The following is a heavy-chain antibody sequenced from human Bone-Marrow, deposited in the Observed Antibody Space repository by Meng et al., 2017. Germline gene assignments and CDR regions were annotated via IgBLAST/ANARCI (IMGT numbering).Heavy chain of an antibody. Sequence: QVHLVQAGGVVKKPGSRVKVSCKASGGTFSSYAISLVRQAPGQGLEWMGGIIPIFGTANYAQKFQGRVTITADESTSTAYMELSSLRSEDTAVYYCARTYGDYCFDYWGQGTLVTVSS. CDR2: IIPIFGTA. V-gene: IGHV1-69*01. D-gene: IGHD4-17*01. CDR3: ARTYGDYCFDY. J-gene: IGHJ4*02. CDR1: GGTFSSYA.